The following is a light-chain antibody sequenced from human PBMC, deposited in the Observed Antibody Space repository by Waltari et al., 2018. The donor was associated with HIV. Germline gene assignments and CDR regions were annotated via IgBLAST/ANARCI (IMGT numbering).Light chain of an antibody. CDR1: QNLLYTSNNRNY. J-gene: IGKJ1*01. Sequence: DIVMTQSPDSLAVSLGERATINCMSSQNLLYTSNNRNYLAWYQKKPGQPPKLLIYRASTRNSGVPDRFSGSGSGTDFTLTISSLQAEDVAFYYCQQYYDTPRTFGQGTKVEVK. CDR2: RAS. CDR3: QQYYDTPRT. V-gene: IGKV4-1*01.